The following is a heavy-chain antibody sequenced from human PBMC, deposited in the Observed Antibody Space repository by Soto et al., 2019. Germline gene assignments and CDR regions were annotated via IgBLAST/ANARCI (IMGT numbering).Heavy chain of an antibody. CDR2: IYYSGGT. V-gene: IGHV4-30-4*01. J-gene: IGHJ5*02. D-gene: IGHD3-16*01. CDR1: GGSISSGDYY. CDR3: ARASTGELWVYANWFDP. Sequence: SETLSLTCTFSGGSISSGDYYWSWIRQPPGKGLEWIGFIYYSGGTYYKPSLKSRVTISVDTSKNKFSLNLSSVTAADTAVYYCARASTGELWVYANWFDPWGPGTLVTVSS.